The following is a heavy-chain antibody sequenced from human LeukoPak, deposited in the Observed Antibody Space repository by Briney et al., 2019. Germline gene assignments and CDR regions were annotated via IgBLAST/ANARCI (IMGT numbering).Heavy chain of an antibody. CDR1: GFTFSSYS. CDR2: ISYDGSNK. J-gene: IGHJ6*03. Sequence: GGSLRLSCAASGFTFSSYSMNWVRQAPGKGLEWVAVISYDGSNKYYADSVKGRFTISRDNSKNTLYLQMNSLRAEDTAVYYCARDGWYDSSGYSPGEYFYYMDVWGKGTTVTVSS. D-gene: IGHD3-22*01. V-gene: IGHV3-30*03. CDR3: ARDGWYDSSGYSPGEYFYYMDV.